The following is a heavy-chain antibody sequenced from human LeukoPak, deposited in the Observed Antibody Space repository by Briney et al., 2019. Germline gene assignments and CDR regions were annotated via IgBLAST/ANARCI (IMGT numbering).Heavy chain of an antibody. CDR2: IYYSGST. D-gene: IGHD3-10*01. CDR3: ARDGSGTQGGGFDY. CDR1: GGSISSSSYY. Sequence: PSETLSLTCTVSGGSISSSSYYWGWIRQPPGKGLEWIGSIYYSGSTYYNPSLKSRVTISVDTSKNQFSLKLSSVTAADTAVYYCARDGSGTQGGGFDYWGQGTLVTVSS. J-gene: IGHJ4*02. V-gene: IGHV4-39*07.